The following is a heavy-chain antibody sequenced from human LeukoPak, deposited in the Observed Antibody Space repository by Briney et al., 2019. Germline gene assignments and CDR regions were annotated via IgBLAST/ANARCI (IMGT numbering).Heavy chain of an antibody. CDR1: GFTFSSYG. D-gene: IGHD3-10*01. Sequence: GGSLRLSCAASGFTFSSYGMHWVRQAPGKGLEWVAFIRYDGSNKYYADSVKGRFTISRDNSKHTLYLQMNSLRAEDTAVYYCAHGDYYGSVYYYYGMDVWGQGTTVTVPS. CDR2: IRYDGSNK. V-gene: IGHV3-30*02. CDR3: AHGDYYGSVYYYYGMDV. J-gene: IGHJ6*02.